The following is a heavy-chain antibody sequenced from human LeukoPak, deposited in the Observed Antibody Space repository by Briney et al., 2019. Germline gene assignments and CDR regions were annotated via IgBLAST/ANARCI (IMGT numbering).Heavy chain of an antibody. CDR3: TRASHYDILTGSYPGAFDI. CDR1: GFTFSSYS. J-gene: IGHJ3*02. CDR2: IRSKAYGGTT. D-gene: IGHD3-9*01. V-gene: IGHV3-49*04. Sequence: GGSLRLSCAASGFTFSSYSMNWVRQAPGKGLEWVGFIRSKAYGGTTEYAASVKGRFTISRDDSKSIAYLQMNSLKTEDTAVYYCTRASHYDILTGSYPGAFDIWGQGTMVTVSS.